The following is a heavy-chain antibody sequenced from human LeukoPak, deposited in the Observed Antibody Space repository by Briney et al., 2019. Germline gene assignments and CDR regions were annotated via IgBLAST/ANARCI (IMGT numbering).Heavy chain of an antibody. CDR1: GGSISSYY. CDR3: AREVTAAAGTKVFGY. V-gene: IGHV4-59*01. D-gene: IGHD6-13*01. J-gene: IGHJ4*02. Sequence: PSETLSLTCTVSGGSISSYYWSWIRQPPGKGLEWIGYIYYSGSTNYNPSLKSRVTISVDTSKNQFSLKLSSVTAADTAVYYCAREVTAAAGTKVFGYWGQGTLVTVSS. CDR2: IYYSGST.